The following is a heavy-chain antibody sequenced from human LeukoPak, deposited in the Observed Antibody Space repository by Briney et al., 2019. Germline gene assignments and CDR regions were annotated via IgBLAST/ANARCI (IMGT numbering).Heavy chain of an antibody. Sequence: PSETLSLTCAVYGGSFSDYYWSWIRQPPGKGLEWIGEINHSGSTNDNPSPKSRITISVDTSKSQFSLKLSSVTAAVPAVYYCARLPEWELLWFDPGSQGSLVTVSS. V-gene: IGHV4-34*01. CDR2: INHSGST. D-gene: IGHD1-26*01. CDR1: GGSFSDYY. J-gene: IGHJ5*02. CDR3: ARLPEWELLWFDP.